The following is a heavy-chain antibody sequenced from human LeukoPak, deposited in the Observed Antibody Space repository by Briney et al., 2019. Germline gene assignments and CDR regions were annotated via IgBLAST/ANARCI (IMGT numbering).Heavy chain of an antibody. V-gene: IGHV1-46*01. CDR2: INPSGGST. CDR1: GYTFTSYY. CDR3: ARAQLWLGWFDP. J-gene: IGHJ5*02. Sequence: EASVKVSCKASGYTFTSYYMHWVRQAPGQGLEWMGIINPSGGSTSYAQKFQGRVTMARDTSTSTVYMELSSLRSEDTAVYYCARAQLWLGWFDPWGQGTLVTVSS. D-gene: IGHD5-18*01.